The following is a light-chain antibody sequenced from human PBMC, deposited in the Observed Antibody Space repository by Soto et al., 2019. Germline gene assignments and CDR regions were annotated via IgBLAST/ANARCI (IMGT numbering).Light chain of an antibody. CDR3: QTWGTGIGV. Sequence: QSVLTQSPSASASLGASVKLTCTLSSGHSSYAIAWHQQQPEKGPRYLMKLNSDGSHSKGGGIPDRYSGSSSGAERYLAISSLQSEDEDDYYCQTWGTGIGVFGGGTKLTVL. V-gene: IGLV4-69*01. CDR1: SGHSSYA. CDR2: LNSDGSH. J-gene: IGLJ2*01.